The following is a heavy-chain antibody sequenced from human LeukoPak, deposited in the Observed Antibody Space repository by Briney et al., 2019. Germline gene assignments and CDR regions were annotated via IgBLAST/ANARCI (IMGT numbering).Heavy chain of an antibody. D-gene: IGHD2-2*01. Sequence: ASVTVSCKASGYTSTDYYMHWVRQAPGQGFEWMGWINPNDGDTNYAQKFQGRVTMTRDTSISTAHMEVSRLRSDDTAVYYCARANFLYCSSSTCLFDYWGQGTLVTVSS. CDR3: ARANFLYCSSSTCLFDY. CDR1: GYTSTDYY. V-gene: IGHV1-2*02. CDR2: INPNDGDT. J-gene: IGHJ4*02.